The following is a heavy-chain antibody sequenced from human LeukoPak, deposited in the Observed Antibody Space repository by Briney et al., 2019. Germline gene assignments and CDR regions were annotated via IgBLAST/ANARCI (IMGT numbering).Heavy chain of an antibody. J-gene: IGHJ4*02. CDR3: ARENSGSYYQFDC. CDR2: ITSSGTYI. V-gene: IGHV3-21*01. D-gene: IGHD1-26*01. CDR1: GFDFNNYN. Sequence: PGGSLRLSCAASGFDFNNYNMNWVRQAPGKGLEWVSSITSSGTYIYYADSVKGRFTISRDNAKNSLYLQMNSLRPEDTAVYYCARENSGSYYQFDCWGQGTLVTVSS.